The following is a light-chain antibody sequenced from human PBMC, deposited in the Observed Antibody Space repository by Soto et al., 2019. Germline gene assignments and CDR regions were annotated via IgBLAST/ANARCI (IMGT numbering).Light chain of an antibody. J-gene: IGKJ1*01. CDR2: EAS. Sequence: DIQITQAPSTLSASVGDRVTITCRASQTFGRWLAWFQQKPGKAPKLLIYEASNLQSGVPSRFSGSGSGTKFTLTISSLQPDDFATYYCQQYNSYLWTLGQGTKVDIK. CDR3: QQYNSYLWT. CDR1: QTFGRW. V-gene: IGKV1-5*03.